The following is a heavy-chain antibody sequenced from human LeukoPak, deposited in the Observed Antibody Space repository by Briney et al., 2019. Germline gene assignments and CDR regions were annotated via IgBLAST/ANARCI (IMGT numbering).Heavy chain of an antibody. CDR1: GGSISSYY. J-gene: IGHJ4*02. CDR3: ASEMTDTAMVD. D-gene: IGHD5-18*01. Sequence: PSETLSLTCTVSGGSISSYYWSWIRQPPGKGLEWIGYIYYSGSTNYNPSLKSRVTISVDTSKNQFPLKLSSVTAADTAVYYCASEMTDTAMVDWGQGTLVTVSS. CDR2: IYYSGST. V-gene: IGHV4-59*08.